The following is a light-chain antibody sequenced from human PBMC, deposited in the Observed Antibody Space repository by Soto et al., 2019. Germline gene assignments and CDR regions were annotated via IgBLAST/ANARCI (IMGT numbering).Light chain of an antibody. CDR3: QQYATSPPRT. J-gene: IGKJ1*01. Sequence: EIVLTQSPGTLSLSLGEIATLSCRASQSVSNNFLAWYQQKPGQAPRLLIYGASSRATGIPDRFSGSGSGTDFTLTISRLETEDFGVYYCQQYATSPPRTFGQGTKVDIK. V-gene: IGKV3-20*01. CDR1: QSVSNNF. CDR2: GAS.